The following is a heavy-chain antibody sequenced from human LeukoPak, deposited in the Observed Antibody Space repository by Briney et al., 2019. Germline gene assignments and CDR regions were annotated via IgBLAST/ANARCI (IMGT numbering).Heavy chain of an antibody. D-gene: IGHD3-16*01. CDR2: INSKTDGGIT. V-gene: IGHV3-15*01. CDR1: GFTFSNAW. CDR3: TTGGSAFDI. J-gene: IGHJ3*02. Sequence: GGSLRLSCAASGFTFSNAWMSWVRQAPGKGLEWVGRINSKTDGGITDYAAPVKGRFTISRDDSKNTLYLQMKRLKTEDTAVYYCTTGGSAFDIWGQGTMVTVSS.